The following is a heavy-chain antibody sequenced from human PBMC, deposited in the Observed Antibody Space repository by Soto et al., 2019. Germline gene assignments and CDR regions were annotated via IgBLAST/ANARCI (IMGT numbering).Heavy chain of an antibody. CDR2: MNPNSGNT. Sequence: QVQLVQSGAEVKKPXAXVXXSCXXXGXTFXSXXXXXVRXXXXQXXEWMGWMNPNSGNTGYAQKFKGRVTMTRNTSISTAYMELSSLRSEDTAVYYCARTLVANSYGMAVWGQGTTVTVS. V-gene: IGHV1-8*01. D-gene: IGHD2-2*01. CDR1: GXTFXSXX. J-gene: IGHJ6*02. CDR3: ARTLVANSYGMAV.